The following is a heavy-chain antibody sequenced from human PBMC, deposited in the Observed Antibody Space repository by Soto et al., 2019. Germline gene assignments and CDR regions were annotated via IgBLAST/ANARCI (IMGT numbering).Heavy chain of an antibody. CDR1: GESISGSVW. CDR2: VFHTGNT. J-gene: IGHJ4*02. CDR3: ERKAWVRFDY. V-gene: IGHV4-4*02. Sequence: PSETLSLTCAVSGESISGSVWWTLVRHPPGKGLECSGEVFHTGNTNYNPSLKSRVTMSVDKSTTEFSLKVTSVTAADTAISYCERKAWVRFDYWGQGALVTVSS. D-gene: IGHD1-26*01.